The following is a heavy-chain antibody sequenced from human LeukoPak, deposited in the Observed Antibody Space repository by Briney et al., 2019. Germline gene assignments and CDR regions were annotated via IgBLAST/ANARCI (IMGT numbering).Heavy chain of an antibody. D-gene: IGHD2-15*01. CDR1: GFTFSSYN. V-gene: IGHV3-21*01. CDR2: ISSSSSYT. CDR3: ARDQGGGHPYFDY. Sequence: NPGGSLRLSRIASGFTFSSYNMHWVRQAPGRGLEWVSLISSSSSYTYYADSVKGRFTISRDNAKHSMFLQMNSLRAEDTALYYCARDQGGGHPYFDYWGQGTLVTVSS. J-gene: IGHJ4*02.